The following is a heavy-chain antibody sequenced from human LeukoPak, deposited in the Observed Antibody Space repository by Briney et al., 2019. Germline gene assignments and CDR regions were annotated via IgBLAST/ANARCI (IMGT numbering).Heavy chain of an antibody. J-gene: IGHJ5*02. D-gene: IGHD2-15*01. V-gene: IGHV3-30*02. CDR2: IRYDGSNK. Sequence: GGSLRLSCAASGFTFSSYGMHWVRQAPGKGLEWVAFIRYDGSNKYYADSVKGRFTISRDNSKNTLYLQMNSLRAEDTAVYYCARGVAFWLDPWGQGTLVTVSS. CDR3: ARGVAFWLDP. CDR1: GFTFSSYG.